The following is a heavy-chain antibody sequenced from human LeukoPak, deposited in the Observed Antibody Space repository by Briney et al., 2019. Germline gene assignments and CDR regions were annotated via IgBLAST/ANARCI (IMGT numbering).Heavy chain of an antibody. CDR3: AKGRDWYYYDSSGYFFDY. D-gene: IGHD3-22*01. CDR2: IKEDGSEK. CDR1: GFTFSSYS. Sequence: PGGSLRLSCAASGFTFSSYSMNWVRQAPGKGLEWVANIKEDGSEKYYVDSVKGRFTISRDNARNSLFLQMNSLRAEDTAVYYCAKGRDWYYYDSSGYFFDYWGQGTLVTVSS. V-gene: IGHV3-7*03. J-gene: IGHJ4*02.